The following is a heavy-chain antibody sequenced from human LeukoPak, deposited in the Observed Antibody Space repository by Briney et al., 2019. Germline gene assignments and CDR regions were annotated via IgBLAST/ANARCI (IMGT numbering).Heavy chain of an antibody. CDR2: INHSGST. Sequence: SETLSLTCAVYGGSFSGHYWSWVRQPPRKGLEWIGEINHSGSTNYHPYLKRRHTISVDTPKHQFSLTLSSVTAADTGVYYCAKDGSSWPCFDSWGQGTLVTVPS. J-gene: IGHJ4*02. D-gene: IGHD6-13*01. CDR3: AKDGSSWPCFDS. CDR1: GGSFSGHY. V-gene: IGHV4-34*01.